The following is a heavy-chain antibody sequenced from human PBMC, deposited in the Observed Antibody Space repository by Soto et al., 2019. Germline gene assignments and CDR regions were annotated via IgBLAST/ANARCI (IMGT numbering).Heavy chain of an antibody. V-gene: IGHV4-30-2*01. CDR1: GGSISSGGYS. J-gene: IGHJ4*02. CDR3: SSGLVTTLHY. CDR2: IYHSGSI. D-gene: IGHD4-17*01. Sequence: QLQLQESGSGLVKPSQTLSLTCAVSGGSISSGGYSWSWLRQPPGKGLEWIGYIYHSGSISYNPSLKSRVTISVDRSKNQFSLKLSSVTAADTAVYYCSSGLVTTLHYWGQGTLVTVSS.